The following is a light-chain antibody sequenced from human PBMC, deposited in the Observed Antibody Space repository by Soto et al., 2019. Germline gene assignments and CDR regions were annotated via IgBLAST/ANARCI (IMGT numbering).Light chain of an antibody. J-gene: IGKJ4*01. Sequence: EIVMTQSPATLSVSPGERATVSCRASQSVRSDLASYQQKPGQAPRLLIYGASTRATGIPARFRGSGSGTEFPLTISSLQSEDLAVYYCQQYNDWPLTFGGGTKVEIK. CDR1: QSVRSD. CDR2: GAS. CDR3: QQYNDWPLT. V-gene: IGKV3-15*01.